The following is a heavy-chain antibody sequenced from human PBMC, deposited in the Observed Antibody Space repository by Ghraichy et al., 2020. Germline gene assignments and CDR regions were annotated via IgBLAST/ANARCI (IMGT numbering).Heavy chain of an antibody. CDR2: IWYDGSNK. V-gene: IGHV3-33*01. CDR3: ARDGDGSPMFEKDAFDI. D-gene: IGHD2-21*01. CDR1: GFTFSSYG. Sequence: GGSLRLSCAASGFTFSSYGMHWVRQAPGKGLEWVAVIWYDGSNKYYADSVKGRFTISRDNSKNTLYLQMNSLRAEDTAVYYCARDGDGSPMFEKDAFDIWGQGTMVTVSS. J-gene: IGHJ3*02.